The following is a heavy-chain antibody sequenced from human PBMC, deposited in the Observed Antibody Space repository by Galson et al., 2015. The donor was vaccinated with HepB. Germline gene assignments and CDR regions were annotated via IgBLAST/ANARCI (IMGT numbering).Heavy chain of an antibody. Sequence: SLRLSCAAAGVTFNRFAMTWVRQTPGKGLEWIGEIFHSGITNYNPSLKSRVTMSVDTSKNQISLRLTSVTAADTAVYYCATTYTSGPSLEAFESWGQGTMVTVSS. J-gene: IGHJ3*02. V-gene: IGHV4-4*02. CDR2: IFHSGIT. CDR1: GVTFNRFAM. CDR3: ATTYTSGPSLEAFES. D-gene: IGHD3-22*01.